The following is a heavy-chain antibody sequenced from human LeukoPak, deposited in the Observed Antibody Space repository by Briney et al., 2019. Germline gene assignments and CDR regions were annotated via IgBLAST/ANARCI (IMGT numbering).Heavy chain of an antibody. Sequence: GGSLRLSCAASGFTFISYEMNWVRQAPGQGLEWVSYISSSGSTIYYAVSVKGRFTISRDNAKNSLYLQMNSLRAEDTAVYYCARDWVGSFDAFDVWGQGTMVTVSS. CDR3: ARDWVGSFDAFDV. D-gene: IGHD6-25*01. CDR2: ISSSGSTI. CDR1: GFTFISYE. V-gene: IGHV3-48*03. J-gene: IGHJ3*01.